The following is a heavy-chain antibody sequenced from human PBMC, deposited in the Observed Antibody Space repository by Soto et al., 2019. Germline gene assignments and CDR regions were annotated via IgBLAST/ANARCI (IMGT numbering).Heavy chain of an antibody. Sequence: GASVKVSCKVSGYTLTELSMHWVRQAPGKGLEWMGGFDPEDGETIYAQKFQGRVTMTEDTSTDTAYMELGSLRSEDTAVYYCATGSLTEGPSDIVVVYYGMDVWGQGTTVTVSS. J-gene: IGHJ6*02. CDR1: GYTLTELS. V-gene: IGHV1-24*01. CDR2: FDPEDGET. CDR3: ATGSLTEGPSDIVVVYYGMDV. D-gene: IGHD2-2*01.